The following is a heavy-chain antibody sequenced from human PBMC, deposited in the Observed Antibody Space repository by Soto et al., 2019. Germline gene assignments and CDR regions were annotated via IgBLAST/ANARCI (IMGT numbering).Heavy chain of an antibody. CDR3: ARDDSGFSGSHYIDYFNY. V-gene: IGHV1-69*13. D-gene: IGHD1-26*01. CDR2: IIPSFGTA. Sequence: SVKVSCKASGGTFSSYAISWVRQAPGQGLEWMGGIIPSFGTADYAEQFQGRVTITGDASAGTVYMQLSSLTSEDTAVYYCARDDSGFSGSHYIDYFNYWGQGALVTAPQ. J-gene: IGHJ4*02. CDR1: GGTFSSYA.